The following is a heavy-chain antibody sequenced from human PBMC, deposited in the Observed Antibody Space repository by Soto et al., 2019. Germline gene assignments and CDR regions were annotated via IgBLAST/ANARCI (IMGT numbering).Heavy chain of an antibody. CDR1: GFTFSSYS. Sequence: GGSLRLSCAASGFTFSSYSMNWVRQAPGKGLEWVSSISSSSSSYIYYADSVKGRFTISRDNAKNSLYLQMNSLGAEDTAVYYCARPTHKRVVAATYGMDVWGQGTTVTVSS. CDR2: ISSSSSSYI. CDR3: ARPTHKRVVAATYGMDV. J-gene: IGHJ6*02. D-gene: IGHD2-15*01. V-gene: IGHV3-21*01.